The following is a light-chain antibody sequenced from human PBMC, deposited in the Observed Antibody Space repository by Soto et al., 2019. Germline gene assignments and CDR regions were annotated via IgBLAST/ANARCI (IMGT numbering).Light chain of an antibody. CDR1: QGMGND. V-gene: IGKV1-6*01. CDR3: LQDYIYPWT. Sequence: AIQVTQSPSSLSASVGDRVTISCRASQGMGNDLGWYQQKPGKAPKLLIYAASTLQTGVASRFSGSGSGTDFTLTISSLQPEDFATYYCLQDYIYPWTFGQGTKVEIK. CDR2: AAS. J-gene: IGKJ1*01.